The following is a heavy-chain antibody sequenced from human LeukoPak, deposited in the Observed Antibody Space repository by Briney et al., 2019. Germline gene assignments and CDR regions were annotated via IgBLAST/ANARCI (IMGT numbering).Heavy chain of an antibody. CDR2: IWYDGSNK. J-gene: IGHJ4*02. Sequence: GGSLRLSCAASGFTFSSYWMHWVRQAPGKGLDWVAVIWYDGSNKYYADSVKGRFTISRDNSKNTLYLQMNSLRAEDTALYYCARAGSGWYEIDSWGQGTLVTVSS. D-gene: IGHD6-19*01. CDR3: ARAGSGWYEIDS. V-gene: IGHV3-33*08. CDR1: GFTFSSYW.